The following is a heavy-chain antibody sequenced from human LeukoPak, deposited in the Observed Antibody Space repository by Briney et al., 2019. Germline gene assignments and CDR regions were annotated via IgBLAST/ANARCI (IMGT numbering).Heavy chain of an antibody. CDR1: GYSFTSYW. Sequence: GESLKISCKGSGYSFTSYWIDWVRQMSRQGLEWMGIIYPADSDTRYSPSFQGQVTISADKSINTAYLQWSTLKASDTATYYCARRRGDGYNSPFDYWGQGTLVTVPS. V-gene: IGHV5-51*01. CDR2: IYPADSDT. J-gene: IGHJ4*02. D-gene: IGHD5-24*01. CDR3: ARRRGDGYNSPFDY.